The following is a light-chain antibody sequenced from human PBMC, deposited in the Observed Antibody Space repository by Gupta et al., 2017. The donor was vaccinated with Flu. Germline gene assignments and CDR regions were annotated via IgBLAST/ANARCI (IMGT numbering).Light chain of an antibody. Sequence: QLVLTQSPSASAPLGASVKLTCTLSNGRSNFAIAWHQQQPEKGPRYLMKFNNDGSHTKGDGIPDRFSGSSSGAEHYLTISSLQSEDEADYYCQTWGAGIGVFGGGTKLTVL. CDR2: FNNDGSH. CDR3: QTWGAGIGV. CDR1: NGRSNFA. J-gene: IGLJ3*02. V-gene: IGLV4-69*01.